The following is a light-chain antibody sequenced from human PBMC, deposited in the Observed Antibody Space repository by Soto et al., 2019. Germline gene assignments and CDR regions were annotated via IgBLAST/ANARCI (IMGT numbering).Light chain of an antibody. CDR2: EVN. Sequence: ALTQPPSASGSPGQSVTISCTGTSSDVGGYNYVSWYQLYPGKVPKLMVYEVNKRPSGVPDRFSGSKSGNTASLTVSGLQAEDEADYYCTSYAGGNNVFGTGTKLTVL. V-gene: IGLV2-8*01. J-gene: IGLJ1*01. CDR1: SSDVGGYNY. CDR3: TSYAGGNNV.